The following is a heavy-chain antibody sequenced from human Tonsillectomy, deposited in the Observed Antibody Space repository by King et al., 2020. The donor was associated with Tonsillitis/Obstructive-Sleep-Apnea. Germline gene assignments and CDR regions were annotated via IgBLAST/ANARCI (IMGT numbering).Heavy chain of an antibody. Sequence: QLVQSGGGLVKPGGSLRLSCAASAFTFSDYYMSWTRQAPGKGLEWISYISSSGSSIYYADSVKGRFTISRDNAKNSLYLQMNSLRAEDTAVYYCARAVEPDAFDIWGQGTMVTVSS. J-gene: IGHJ3*02. CDR1: AFTFSDYY. V-gene: IGHV3-11*01. D-gene: IGHD1-26*01. CDR2: ISSSGSSI. CDR3: ARAVEPDAFDI.